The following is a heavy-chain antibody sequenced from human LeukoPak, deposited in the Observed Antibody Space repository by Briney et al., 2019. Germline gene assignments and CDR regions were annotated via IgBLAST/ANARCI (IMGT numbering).Heavy chain of an antibody. CDR1: GCSVNSVGYY. V-gene: IGHV4-61*08. J-gene: IGHJ4*02. D-gene: IGHD3-10*01. CDR2: IYYSGCT. Sequence: SETLSLTCTVSGCSVNSVGYYWSWIRQAPGKVLGWIGYIYYSGCTNYHPSLKSRVTISVDTSKNQFSLKLSSVTAADTAVYFCASLARFGELLVSYFDYWGQGTLVTVSS. CDR3: ASLARFGELLVSYFDY.